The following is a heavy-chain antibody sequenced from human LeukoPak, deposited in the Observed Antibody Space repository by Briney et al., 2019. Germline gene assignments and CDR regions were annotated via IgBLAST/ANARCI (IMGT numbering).Heavy chain of an antibody. V-gene: IGHV1-69*13. CDR1: GGTFSSYA. D-gene: IGHD6-13*01. CDR3: ARHVPPAAAGAKTPGYYYYYYMDV. CDR2: IIPIFGTA. J-gene: IGHJ6*03. Sequence: SVTVSCKASGGTFSSYAISWVRQAPGQGLEWMGGIIPIFGTANYAQKFQGRVTITADESTSTAYMELSSLRSEDTAVYYCARHVPPAAAGAKTPGYYYYYYMDVWGKGTTVTVSS.